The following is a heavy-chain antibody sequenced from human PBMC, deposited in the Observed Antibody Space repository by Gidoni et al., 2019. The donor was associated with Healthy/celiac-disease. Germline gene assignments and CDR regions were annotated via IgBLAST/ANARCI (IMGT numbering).Heavy chain of an antibody. J-gene: IGHJ5*02. V-gene: IGHV4-31*03. CDR3: ARSPQGDIVVVPAAYNWFDP. D-gene: IGHD2-2*01. Sequence: QVQLQESGPGLVKPSQTLSLTCTVSGGSISSGGYYWSWIRQHPGKGLEWIGYIYYSGSTYYNPSLKSRVTISVDTSKNQFSLKLSSVTAADTALYYCARSPQGDIVVVPAAYNWFDPWGQGTLVTVSS. CDR2: IYYSGST. CDR1: GGSISSGGYY.